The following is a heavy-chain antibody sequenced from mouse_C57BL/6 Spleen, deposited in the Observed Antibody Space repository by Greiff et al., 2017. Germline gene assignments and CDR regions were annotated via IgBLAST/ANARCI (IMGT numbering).Heavy chain of an antibody. CDR1: GYTFTSYW. J-gene: IGHJ2*01. CDR2: IYPSDSET. CDR3: ARGRDLYFDY. Sequence: QVQLQQPGAELVRPGSSVKLSCKASGYTFTSYWMDWVKQRPGQGLEWIGNIYPSDSETHYTQKFKDKATLTVDKSSSTAYMQLSSLTSEDSAVYYCARGRDLYFDYWGQGTTLTVAS. V-gene: IGHV1-61*01.